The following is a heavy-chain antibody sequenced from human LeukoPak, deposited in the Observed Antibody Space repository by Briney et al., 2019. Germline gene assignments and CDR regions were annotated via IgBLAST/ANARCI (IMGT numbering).Heavy chain of an antibody. D-gene: IGHD3-10*01. CDR1: GFTFTGYW. CDR2: IRQDESEK. J-gene: IGHJ3*02. V-gene: IGHV3-7*05. CDR3: ARKGGSKVRGVIMDAFDM. Sequence: GGSLTLSCAASGFTFTGYWMSWVRQAPGKGLEWVANIRQDESEKYYVDSVKGRFTISRDNAKNSLYLQMNSLRAEDTAVYYCARKGGSKVRGVIMDAFDMWGQGTMVTVSS.